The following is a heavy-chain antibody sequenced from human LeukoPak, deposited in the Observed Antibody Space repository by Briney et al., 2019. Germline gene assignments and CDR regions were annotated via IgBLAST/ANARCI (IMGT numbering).Heavy chain of an antibody. CDR3: ARDGYCGGDCYTRFDY. CDR1: GGAISSSNYY. V-gene: IGHV4-39*07. D-gene: IGHD2-21*02. J-gene: IGHJ4*02. CDR2: IYFTGYT. Sequence: SETLSLTCTVSGGAISSSNYYWGWVRQPPGKGLEWIGSIYFTGYTYSNPSLKSRVTISLDMSNNQFSLNLNSMTAADTAVYFCARDGYCGGDCYTRFDYWGQGTLVTVSS.